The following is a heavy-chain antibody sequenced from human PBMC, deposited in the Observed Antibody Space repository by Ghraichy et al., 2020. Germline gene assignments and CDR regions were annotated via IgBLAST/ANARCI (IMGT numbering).Heavy chain of an antibody. CDR3: ARDDCSGTSCHIDY. J-gene: IGHJ4*02. Sequence: GSLRLSCGASGFSFSTYNMNWVRQAPGKGLEWISYITYSSSTVYYADSVKDRFTISRDNGKNSLFLQMNSLRDEDTAVYYCARDDCSGTSCHIDYWGQGTLVTVSS. D-gene: IGHD2-2*01. CDR2: ITYSSSTV. V-gene: IGHV3-48*02. CDR1: GFSFSTYN.